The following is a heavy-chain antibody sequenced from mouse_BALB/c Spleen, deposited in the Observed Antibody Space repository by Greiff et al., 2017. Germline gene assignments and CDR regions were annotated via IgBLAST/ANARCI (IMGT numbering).Heavy chain of an antibody. CDR2: ISDGGSYT. CDR1: GFTFSDYY. J-gene: IGHJ4*01. V-gene: IGHV5-4*02. D-gene: IGHD3-2*01. Sequence: EVQLQESGGGLVKPGGSLKLSCAASGFTFSDYYMYWVRQTPEKRLEWVATISDGGSYTYYPDSVKGRFTISRDNAKNNLYLQMSSLKSEDTAMYYCARAETARASMDYWGQGTSVTVSS. CDR3: ARAETARASMDY.